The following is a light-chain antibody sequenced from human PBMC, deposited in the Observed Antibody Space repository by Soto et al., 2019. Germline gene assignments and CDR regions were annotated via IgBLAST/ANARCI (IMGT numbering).Light chain of an antibody. CDR3: QSYDNTNHVV. CDR1: SGSIASNH. V-gene: IGLV6-57*04. CDR2: ENN. J-gene: IGLJ3*02. Sequence: NFMLTQPPSVPESPGKTVSLSCIRSSGSIASNHVQWYQQRPGSAPTILIYENNRRPSGVPDRFSGSIDTSSNSVSLTISGLKNEDEADYYCQSYDNTNHVVFGGGTKLTVL.